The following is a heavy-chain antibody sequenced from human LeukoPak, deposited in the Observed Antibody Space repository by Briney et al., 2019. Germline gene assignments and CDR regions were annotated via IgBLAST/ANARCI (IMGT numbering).Heavy chain of an antibody. V-gene: IGHV1-46*01. J-gene: IGHJ6*02. CDR3: ARDREMATTRSGMDV. Sequence: APVKVSCKASGYTFTSYYMHWVRQAPGQGLEWMGIINPSGGSTSYAQKFQGRVTMTRDTSTSTVYMELSSLRSEDTAVYYCARDREMATTRSGMDVWGQGTTVTVSS. CDR2: INPSGGST. CDR1: GYTFTSYY. D-gene: IGHD5-24*01.